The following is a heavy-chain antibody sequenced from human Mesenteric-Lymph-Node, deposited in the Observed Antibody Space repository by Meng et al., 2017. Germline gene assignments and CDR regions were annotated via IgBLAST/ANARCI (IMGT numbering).Heavy chain of an antibody. V-gene: IGHV3-74*01. CDR3: GRINYAEDS. D-gene: IGHD4-17*01. CDR1: GFTFSSYW. J-gene: IGHJ4*02. Sequence: GQLGGSGGGLVQPGGSLRLSCAASGFTFSSYWMHWVRQTPGKGLVWVSRINEDGRVTNYADSVKGRFTVSRDNAKSTLYLQLNSLRVEDTAVYYCGRINYAEDSWGQGTLVTVSS. CDR2: INEDGRVT.